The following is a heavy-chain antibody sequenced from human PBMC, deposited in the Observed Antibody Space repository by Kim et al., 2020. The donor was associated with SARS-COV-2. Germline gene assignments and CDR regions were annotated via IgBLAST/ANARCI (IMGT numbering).Heavy chain of an antibody. Sequence: GGSLRLSCAVSGFTFSNYWMSWVRQAPGKGLEWVANIKEDGSQKYYVDSVKGRFTISRDNAKNSLYLQMDSLRAEDTAVYYCASSQRGCSYEYWGQGT. V-gene: IGHV3-7*03. J-gene: IGHJ4*01. CDR3: ASSQRGCSYEY. CDR1: GFTFSNYW. D-gene: IGHD5-18*01. CDR2: IKEDGSQK.